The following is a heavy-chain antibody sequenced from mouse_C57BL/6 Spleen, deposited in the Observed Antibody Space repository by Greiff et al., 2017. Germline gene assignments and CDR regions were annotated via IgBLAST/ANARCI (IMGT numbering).Heavy chain of an antibody. CDR3: ARNSNDWFAY. V-gene: IGHV1-59*01. CDR2: IDPSDSYT. J-gene: IGHJ3*01. D-gene: IGHD2-5*01. CDR1: GYTFTSYW. Sequence: QVQLQQPGAELVRPGTSVKLSCKASGYTFTSYWMHWVKQRPGQGLEWIGVIDPSDSYTNYNQKFKGKATLTVDTSSSTAYMQLSSLTSDDSAVYYCARNSNDWFAYWGQGTLVTVSA.